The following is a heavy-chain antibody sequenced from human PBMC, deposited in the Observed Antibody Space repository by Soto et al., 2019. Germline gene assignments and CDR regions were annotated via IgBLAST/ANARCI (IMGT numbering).Heavy chain of an antibody. CDR2: IYYSGST. CDR1: GGSISSGGYY. V-gene: IGHV4-31*03. J-gene: IGHJ5*02. CDR3: ARVGRTNWFDP. Sequence: PSETLSLTCTVSGGSISSGGYYWSWIRQHPGKGLEWIGYIYYSGSTYYNPSLKSRVTISVDTSKNQFSLKLSSVTAADTAAYYCARVGRTNWFDPWGQGTLVTVSS.